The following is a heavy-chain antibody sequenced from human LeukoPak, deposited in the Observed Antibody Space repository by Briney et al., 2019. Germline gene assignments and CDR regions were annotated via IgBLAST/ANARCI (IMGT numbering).Heavy chain of an antibody. CDR2: NSGSGGST. CDR3: AKGRIAPDY. CDR1: GFTFNNYG. Sequence: GGSLRLSCAASGFTFNNYGMSWVRQAPGKGLEWVSANSGSGGSTYYTDSVKGRFTISRDNSKNTLYLQMNSLRAEDTAVYFCAKGRIAPDYWGQGALVTVSS. D-gene: IGHD2-15*01. J-gene: IGHJ4*02. V-gene: IGHV3-23*01.